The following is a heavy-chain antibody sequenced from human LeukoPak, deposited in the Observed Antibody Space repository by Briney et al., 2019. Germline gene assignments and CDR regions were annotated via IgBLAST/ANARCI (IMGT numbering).Heavy chain of an antibody. CDR2: IRFDGSNI. CDR1: GFNFSSYG. D-gene: IGHD6-19*01. Sequence: PGRSLRLSCAASGFNFSSYGMHWVRQAPGKGLEWVTSIRFDGSNIHYADSVKGRVTISRDNSKSALYLQMNSLRAEDTAIYYCARDSLPMAVTGPFDHWGQGALVTVSS. V-gene: IGHV3-33*01. CDR3: ARDSLPMAVTGPFDH. J-gene: IGHJ4*02.